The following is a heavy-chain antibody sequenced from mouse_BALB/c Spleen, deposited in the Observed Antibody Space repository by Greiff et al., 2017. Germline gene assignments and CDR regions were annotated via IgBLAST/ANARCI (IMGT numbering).Heavy chain of an antibody. CDR1: GFSLTSYD. J-gene: IGHJ2*01. Sequence: QVQLQQSGPGLVAPSQSLSITCTVSGFSLTSYDISWIRQPPGKGLEWLGVIWTGGGTNYNSAFMSRLSISKDNSKSQFFLKMNSLQTDDTAIYYCVRDGYLDYWGQGTTLTVSS. V-gene: IGHV2-9-2*01. CDR3: VRDGYLDY. CDR2: IWTGGGT. D-gene: IGHD2-2*01.